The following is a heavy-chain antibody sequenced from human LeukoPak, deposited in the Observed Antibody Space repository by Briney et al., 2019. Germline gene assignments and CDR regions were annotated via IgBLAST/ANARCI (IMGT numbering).Heavy chain of an antibody. CDR1: GFTFSSYA. J-gene: IGHJ4*02. Sequence: GGSLRLSCEAPGFTFSSYAMYWVRQAPGKGLEWVAIIRYDGNSRYYADSVKGRFTISRDNSKNTVYLQMDSLRAEDTAVYYCASGGDSGYFDYWGQGTLVTVSS. CDR2: IRYDGNSR. V-gene: IGHV3-33*07. CDR3: ASGGDSGYFDY. D-gene: IGHD4-23*01.